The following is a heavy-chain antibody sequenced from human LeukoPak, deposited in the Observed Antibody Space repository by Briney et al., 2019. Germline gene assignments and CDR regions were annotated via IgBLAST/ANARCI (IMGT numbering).Heavy chain of an antibody. V-gene: IGHV4-30-2*01. D-gene: IGHD3-3*01. Sequence: SQTLSLTCTVSGGSINSGGYYWSWIRQPPGKGLEWIGEVSHDGSTNYNPSLKSRVTISVDTSKNQFSLKLTSVTAADTAVYYCARGLCRSSHYDFWSGYSCPNWFDPWGQGNLVTVSS. J-gene: IGHJ5*02. CDR3: ARGLCRSSHYDFWSGYSCPNWFDP. CDR1: GGSINSGGYY. CDR2: VSHDGST.